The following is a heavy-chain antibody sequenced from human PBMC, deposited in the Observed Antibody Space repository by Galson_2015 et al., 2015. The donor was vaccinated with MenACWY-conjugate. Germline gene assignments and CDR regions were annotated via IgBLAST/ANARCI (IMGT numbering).Heavy chain of an antibody. D-gene: IGHD5-24*01. V-gene: IGHV3-30*10. CDR3: VRAEGWLRSAFNI. CDR2: VSYDGSTK. Sequence: SLRLSCAASGFSFGSYTLYWVRQAPGKGLEWVAVVSYDGSTKYYTDSVKGRFTISRDNSKNMVSLQMNSLRPEDTAVYYCVRAEGWLRSAFNIWGQGTMVTVSS. CDR1: GFSFGSYT. J-gene: IGHJ3*02.